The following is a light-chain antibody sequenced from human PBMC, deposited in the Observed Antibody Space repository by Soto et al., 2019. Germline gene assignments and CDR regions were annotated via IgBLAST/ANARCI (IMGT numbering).Light chain of an antibody. CDR2: GAS. J-gene: IGKJ4*01. V-gene: IGKV3D-15*01. CDR1: QSVYSN. Sequence: VRTQSPATLSVSPGERATLSCRARQSVYSNLAWYQQKPGQAPRLLIFGASTRATGIPARISGSGSGTEFTLAISSLQSEDFGVYCCQQYNNWPPLTFGGGTKVASK. CDR3: QQYNNWPPLT.